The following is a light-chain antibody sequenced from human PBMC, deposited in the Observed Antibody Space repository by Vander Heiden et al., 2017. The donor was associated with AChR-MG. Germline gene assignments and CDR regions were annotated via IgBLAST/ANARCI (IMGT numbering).Light chain of an antibody. CDR2: AAS. CDR3: QQYNSAPLT. V-gene: IGKV1-27*01. Sequence: ISAASTLQSGVPSRFSGSGFRTDFTLTISSLQAEDVATYYCQQYNSAPLTFGGGTKVDIK. J-gene: IGKJ4*01.